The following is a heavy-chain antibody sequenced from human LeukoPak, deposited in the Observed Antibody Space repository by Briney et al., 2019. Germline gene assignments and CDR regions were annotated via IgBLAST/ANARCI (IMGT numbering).Heavy chain of an antibody. CDR2: IYYSGST. CDR1: GGSITSCE. J-gene: IGHJ2*01. D-gene: IGHD4-17*01. Sequence: SETPSPSSTFSGGSITSCECSSIGQPPGKGLEWIGSIYYSGSTNYSPSLKSRVTISIDTSNNQFSLKLTSVTAADTAVYYCASSPRQISTVTKLSGWYSALWGRRTLVTVSS. CDR3: ASSPRQISTVTKLSGWYSAL. V-gene: IGHV4-59*01.